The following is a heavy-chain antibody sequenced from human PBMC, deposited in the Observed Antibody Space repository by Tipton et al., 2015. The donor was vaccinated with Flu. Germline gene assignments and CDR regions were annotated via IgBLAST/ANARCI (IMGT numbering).Heavy chain of an antibody. Sequence: TLSLTCAVSGYSISSGYYWGWIRQPPGKGLEWIGSIYHSGSTYYNPSLKSRVTISVDTSKNQFSLKLSSVTAADTAVYYCARHSSTDYGDYLHFDYWGQGTLVTVPS. CDR2: IYHSGST. CDR3: ARHSSTDYGDYLHFDY. CDR1: GYSISSGYY. J-gene: IGHJ4*02. V-gene: IGHV4-38-2*01. D-gene: IGHD4-17*01.